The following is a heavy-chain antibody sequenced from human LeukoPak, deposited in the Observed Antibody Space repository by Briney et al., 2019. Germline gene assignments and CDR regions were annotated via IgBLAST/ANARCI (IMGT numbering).Heavy chain of an antibody. CDR3: ARVHSSSSPYFDY. J-gene: IGHJ4*02. D-gene: IGHD6-6*01. CDR1: GFTFSYYG. CDR2: IWYDGSNK. V-gene: IGHV3-33*01. Sequence: GGSPRLSCAASGFTFSYYGMHWVRQAPGKGLEWVAVIWYDGSNKYYADSVKGRFTISRDNSKNTLYLQMNSLRAEDTAVYYCARVHSSSSPYFDYWGQGTLVTVSS.